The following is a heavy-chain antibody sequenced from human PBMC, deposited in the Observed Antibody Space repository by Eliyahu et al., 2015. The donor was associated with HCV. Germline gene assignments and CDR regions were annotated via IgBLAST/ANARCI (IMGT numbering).Heavy chain of an antibody. CDR3: ARGVTGYYGNDY. CDR2: ISGSSSSI. V-gene: IGHV3-48*01. Sequence: EVQLVESGGGLVQPGGSLRLSCAASGFTFSTYNMNWVRQAPGKGLEWVSYISGSSSSIYYADPVKGRFTISRDNARNSLYLQMNSLRAEDTAVYYCARGVTGYYGNDYWGQGTLVTVSS. D-gene: IGHD3-9*01. CDR1: GFTFSTYN. J-gene: IGHJ4*02.